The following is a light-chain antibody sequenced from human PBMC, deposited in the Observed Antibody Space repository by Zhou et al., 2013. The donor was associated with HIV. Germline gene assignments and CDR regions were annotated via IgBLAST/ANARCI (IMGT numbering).Light chain of an antibody. CDR2: GAS. J-gene: IGKJ2*01. V-gene: IGKV3-20*01. CDR1: QSVRSN. CDR3: QQYGSSPRYT. Sequence: EVLMTQSPATLSVSPGERATLSCRASQSVRSNLAWYQQKPGQAPRLLIYGASSRATGIPDRFSGSGSGTDFTLTISRLEPEDFAVYYCQQYGSSPRYTFGQGTKLEIK.